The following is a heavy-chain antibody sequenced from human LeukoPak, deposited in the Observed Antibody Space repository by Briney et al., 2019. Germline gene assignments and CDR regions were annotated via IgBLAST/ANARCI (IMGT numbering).Heavy chain of an antibody. J-gene: IGHJ4*02. CDR1: GLTFRTYS. D-gene: IGHD3-10*01. CDR2: ISSSSSYI. V-gene: IGHV3-21*01. Sequence: PGGSLRLSCAASGLTFRTYSMNWVRQAPGKGLEWVSSISSSSSYIYYADSVKGRFTISRDNAKNSLYLQMNSLRAEDTAVYYCARDGSGTHFDYWGQGTLVTVSS. CDR3: ARDGSGTHFDY.